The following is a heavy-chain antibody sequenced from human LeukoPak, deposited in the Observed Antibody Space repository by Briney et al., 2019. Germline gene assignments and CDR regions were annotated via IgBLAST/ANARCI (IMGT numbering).Heavy chain of an antibody. CDR2: ISGNGGST. Sequence: GGSLRLSCAASGFTFNYYAMSWVRQAPGKGLEWVSAISGNGGSTYYADSVKGRFTISRDNSENTLYLQMNSLRAEDTAVYYCAKLKSFVAVVPGATIDFWGQGTLVTVSS. CDR3: AKLKSFVAVVPGATIDF. V-gene: IGHV3-23*01. J-gene: IGHJ4*02. D-gene: IGHD2-2*01. CDR1: GFTFNYYA.